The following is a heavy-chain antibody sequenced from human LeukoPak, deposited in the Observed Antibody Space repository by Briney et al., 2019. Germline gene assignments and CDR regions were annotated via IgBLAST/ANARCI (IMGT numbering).Heavy chain of an antibody. D-gene: IGHD3-16*01. Sequence: ASVKVSCKASGYTLTGYYMHWVRQAPGQGLEWMGWIKPNIGDTNYAQKLQGRVTMTRVTAMSTAYMELSRLRSDDTALYYCASDVGGGMPEGMDVWGQGTMVTVSS. J-gene: IGHJ6*02. CDR3: ASDVGGGMPEGMDV. CDR2: IKPNIGDT. V-gene: IGHV1-2*02. CDR1: GYTLTGYY.